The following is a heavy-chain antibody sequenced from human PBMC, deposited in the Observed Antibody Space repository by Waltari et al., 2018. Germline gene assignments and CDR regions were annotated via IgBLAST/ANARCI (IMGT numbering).Heavy chain of an antibody. D-gene: IGHD3-22*01. Sequence: QVQLQESGPGLVKPSETLSLTCAVSGYSISSGYYWGWIRQPPGQGLEWIGSIYHSGSTYYNPSLKSRVTISVDTSKNQFSLKLSSVTAADTAVYYCARHEKVGYYDSSGYYLDYWGQGTLVTVSS. CDR2: IYHSGST. V-gene: IGHV4-38-2*01. CDR3: ARHEKVGYYDSSGYYLDY. J-gene: IGHJ4*02. CDR1: GYSISSGYY.